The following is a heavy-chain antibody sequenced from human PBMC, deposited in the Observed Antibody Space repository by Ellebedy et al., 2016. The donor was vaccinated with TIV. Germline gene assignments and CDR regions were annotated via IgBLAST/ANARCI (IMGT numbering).Heavy chain of an antibody. Sequence: GGSLRLXCAASGFTFSDFSFHWVRQAPGEGLEWLALISFDGSNKYYAESVKGRFTISRDTSKNTLYLQMNSLRAEDTAVYYCARHDYGSGSYYSPEFDYWGQGTLVTVSS. CDR2: ISFDGSNK. D-gene: IGHD3-10*01. V-gene: IGHV3-30*04. CDR1: GFTFSDFS. J-gene: IGHJ4*02. CDR3: ARHDYGSGSYYSPEFDY.